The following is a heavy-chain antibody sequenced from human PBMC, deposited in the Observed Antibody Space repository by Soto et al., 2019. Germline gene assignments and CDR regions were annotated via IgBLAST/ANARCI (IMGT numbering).Heavy chain of an antibody. V-gene: IGHV3-7*01. J-gene: IGHJ4*02. Sequence: EVQLVESGGGLVQPGGSLRLSCAASGFTFSSDWMSWVRQAPGRGMEWVANIKHDGSEKYYVDSVMDRFTISRDNAKNPLSLQLNSLRAEDTAVYYCARGVNWGQGTLVTVSS. CDR3: ARGVN. CDR1: GFTFSSDW. CDR2: IKHDGSEK.